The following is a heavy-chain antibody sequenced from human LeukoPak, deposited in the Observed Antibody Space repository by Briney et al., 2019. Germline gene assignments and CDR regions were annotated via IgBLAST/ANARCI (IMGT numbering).Heavy chain of an antibody. CDR3: ARGSSKLGGAFDL. D-gene: IGHD7-27*01. V-gene: IGHV1-3*02. CDR2: GNAGNGNT. J-gene: IGHJ3*01. Sequence: ASVKVSCKASGYTFTRHAMHWVRQAPGQRLEWMGWGNAGNGNTKYSQEFQGRVTITRDTSANTVYMELSRLRAEDMAVYYCARGSSKLGGAFDLWGQGTLVTVS. CDR1: GYTFTRHA.